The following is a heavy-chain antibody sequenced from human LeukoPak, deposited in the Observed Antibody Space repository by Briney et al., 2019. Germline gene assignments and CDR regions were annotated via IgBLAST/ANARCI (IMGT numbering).Heavy chain of an antibody. D-gene: IGHD3-9*01. J-gene: IGHJ4*02. CDR1: GFTFSSYG. CDR2: IRYDGSNK. V-gene: IGHV3-30*02. Sequence: GGSLRLSCAASGFTFSSYGMHWVRQAPGKGLEWVAFIRYDGSNKYYADSVKGRFTISRDNAKNSLYLQMNSLRAEDTAVYYCAREGSGYDILTGYYCDYWGQGTLVTVSS. CDR3: AREGSGYDILTGYYCDY.